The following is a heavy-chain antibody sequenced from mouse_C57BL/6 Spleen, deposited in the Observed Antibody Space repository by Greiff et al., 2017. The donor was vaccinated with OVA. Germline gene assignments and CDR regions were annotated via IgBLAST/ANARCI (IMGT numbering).Heavy chain of an antibody. CDR3: ARRKDGYYPFAY. Sequence: QVQLKESGPELVKPGASVKISCKASGYAFSSSWMNWVKQRPGKGLEWIGRIYPGDGDTNYNGKFKGKATLTADKSSSTAYMQLSSLTSEDSAVYFCARRKDGYYPFAYWGQGTLVTVSA. V-gene: IGHV1-82*01. J-gene: IGHJ3*01. CDR1: GYAFSSSW. D-gene: IGHD2-3*01. CDR2: IYPGDGDT.